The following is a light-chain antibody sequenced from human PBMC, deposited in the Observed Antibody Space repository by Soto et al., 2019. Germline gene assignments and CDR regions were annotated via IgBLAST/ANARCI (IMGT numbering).Light chain of an antibody. Sequence: DMQMTQSPSILSASVADRVTMTCRASQSISSWLAWYQQKPGKAPNLLIYKASHLENGVPSRFSGSGSGTEFTLTISSLQPGDFATYYCQHYNTYPWTFGQGTNVDIK. CDR3: QHYNTYPWT. J-gene: IGKJ1*01. CDR1: QSISSW. CDR2: KAS. V-gene: IGKV1-5*03.